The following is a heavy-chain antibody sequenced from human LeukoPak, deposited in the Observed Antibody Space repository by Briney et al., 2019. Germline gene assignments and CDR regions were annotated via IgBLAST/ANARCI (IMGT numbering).Heavy chain of an antibody. Sequence: GGSLRLSCAASGFTFSDYYMSWIRQAPGKGLEWVSYISSSGSTIYYADSVKGRFTISRDNSKNTLYLQMNSLRAEDTAVYYCAKDPRITMIVVVPEYFQHWGQGTLVTVSS. V-gene: IGHV3-11*01. D-gene: IGHD3-22*01. CDR3: AKDPRITMIVVVPEYFQH. CDR1: GFTFSDYY. CDR2: ISSSGSTI. J-gene: IGHJ1*01.